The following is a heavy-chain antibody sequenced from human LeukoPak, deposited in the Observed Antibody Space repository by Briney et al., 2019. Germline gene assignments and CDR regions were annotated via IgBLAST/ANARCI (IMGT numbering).Heavy chain of an antibody. CDR2: IKPDGCEK. Sequence: PGGPLRLSCAASGFTFSSYWMNWVRQAPGKGLEWVANIKPDGCEKYYVDSVKGRFTISRDNAEKSLYLQMDSLRAEDTAVYYCARDPGNCGGGSCLDYWGQGTLVTVSS. J-gene: IGHJ4*02. V-gene: IGHV3-7*01. CDR3: ARDPGNCGGGSCLDY. CDR1: GFTFSSYW. D-gene: IGHD2-15*01.